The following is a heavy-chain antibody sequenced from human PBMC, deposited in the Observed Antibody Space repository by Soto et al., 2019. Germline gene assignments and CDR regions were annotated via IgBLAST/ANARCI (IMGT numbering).Heavy chain of an antibody. CDR2: IRSKANSYAT. CDR1: GFTFSGSA. D-gene: IGHD1-26*01. J-gene: IGHJ6*02. CDR3: TRHPPPRLVGATNRYGMDV. Sequence: RLSCAASGFTFSGSAMHWVRQASGKGLEWVGRIRSKANSYATAYAASVKGRFTISRDDSKNTAYLQMNSLKTEDTAVYYCTRHPPPRLVGATNRYGMDVWGQGTTVTVSS. V-gene: IGHV3-73*01.